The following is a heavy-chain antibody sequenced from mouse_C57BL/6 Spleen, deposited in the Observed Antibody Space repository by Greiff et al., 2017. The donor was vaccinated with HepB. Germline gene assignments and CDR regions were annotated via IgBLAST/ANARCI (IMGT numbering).Heavy chain of an antibody. J-gene: IGHJ4*01. CDR2: INPSSGYT. CDR1: GYTFTSYT. CDR3: ARGDYGSSFFYYAMDY. V-gene: IGHV1-4*01. Sequence: QVQLQQSGAELARPGASVKMSCKASGYTFTSYTMHWVKQRPGQGLEWIGYINPSSGYTKYNQKFKDKATLTADKSSSTAYMQLSSLTSEDSAVYYCARGDYGSSFFYYAMDYWGQGTSVTVSS. D-gene: IGHD1-1*01.